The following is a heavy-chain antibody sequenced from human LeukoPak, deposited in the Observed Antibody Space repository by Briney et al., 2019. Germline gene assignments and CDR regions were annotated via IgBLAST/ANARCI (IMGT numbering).Heavy chain of an antibody. J-gene: IGHJ4*01. CDR3: ARGFRMDSGYAPLTS. V-gene: IGHV4-59*01. Sequence: LETLSLTSNVSGGSISSYYWSWIRQPPGKGLEWIGSIYYSGSTDYNPSLKSRVTISLDRSKIQFSLKLSSVTAADTAVYYCARGFRMDSGYAPLTSWGQGALVTVSS. CDR2: IYYSGST. D-gene: IGHD5-12*01. CDR1: GGSISSYY.